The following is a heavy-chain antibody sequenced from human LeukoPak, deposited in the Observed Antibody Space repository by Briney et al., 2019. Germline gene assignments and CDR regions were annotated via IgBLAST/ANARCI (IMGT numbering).Heavy chain of an antibody. CDR1: GFTFSDHW. CDR2: INRDGSRT. Sequence: GGSLRLSCAASGFTFSDHWMHWVRQAPGKGLMWVSRINRDGSRTDYADSVKGRFTISRDDAKNTLYLQVNSLRAEDTAVYFCARGGSDTAMAHDYWGQGTLVTVSS. V-gene: IGHV3-74*01. D-gene: IGHD5-18*01. J-gene: IGHJ4*02. CDR3: ARGGSDTAMAHDY.